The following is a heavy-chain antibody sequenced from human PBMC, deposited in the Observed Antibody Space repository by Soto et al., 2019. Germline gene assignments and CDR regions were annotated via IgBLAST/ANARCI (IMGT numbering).Heavy chain of an antibody. J-gene: IGHJ4*02. Sequence: SVKVSCKASGGTFSSYTISWVRQAPGQGLEWMGRIIPILGIANYAQKFQGRVTITADKSTSTAYMELSSLRSEDTAVYYCARGPNDFWSGYYDYWGQGTLVTVSS. V-gene: IGHV1-69*02. D-gene: IGHD3-3*01. CDR3: ARGPNDFWSGYYDY. CDR1: GGTFSSYT. CDR2: IIPILGIA.